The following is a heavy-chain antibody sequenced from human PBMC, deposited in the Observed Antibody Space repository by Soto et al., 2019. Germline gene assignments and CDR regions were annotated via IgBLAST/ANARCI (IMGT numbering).Heavy chain of an antibody. CDR2: IYHSGST. D-gene: IGHD2-15*01. CDR3: ATRSNLGCPI. V-gene: IGHV4-4*02. Sequence: SATLSITCGVSGGSISSSNWWTWVRQPPGKGLEWIGEIYHSGSTNYNLSLRSRVTISVDKSKNQFSLELNSVTAADTAVYYCATRSNLGCPIWGQGTMVTVSS. CDR1: GGSISSSNW. J-gene: IGHJ3*02.